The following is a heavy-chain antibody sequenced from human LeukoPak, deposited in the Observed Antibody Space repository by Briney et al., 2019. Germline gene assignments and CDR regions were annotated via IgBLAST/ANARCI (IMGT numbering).Heavy chain of an antibody. Sequence: SETLSLTCTVSGGSISSYYWSWIRQPPGKGLEWIGYIYYSGSTNYNPSLKSRVTISVDTSKNQFSLKLSSVTAADTAVYYCARTLDNDSPFDYWGQGTLVTVPS. D-gene: IGHD1-1*01. CDR3: ARTLDNDSPFDY. CDR1: GGSISSYY. V-gene: IGHV4-59*01. CDR2: IYYSGST. J-gene: IGHJ4*02.